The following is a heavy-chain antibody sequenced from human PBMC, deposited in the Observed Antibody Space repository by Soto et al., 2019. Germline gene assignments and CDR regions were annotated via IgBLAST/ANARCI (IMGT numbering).Heavy chain of an antibody. CDR2: ISYDGTNK. J-gene: IGHJ6*02. V-gene: IGHV3-30-3*01. D-gene: IGHD5-18*01. CDR3: AKDGGGYNYGYVMLDKYYYGMDV. CDR1: GFTFSTYA. Sequence: QVQLVESGGGVVQPGRSLRLSCAASGFTFSTYAMHWVRQAPGKGLEWVAVISYDGTNKYYADSVRGRFTISRDNSKNTLFLQMNSLRAEDTAVYYCAKDGGGYNYGYVMLDKYYYGMDVWGQGTRSPSP.